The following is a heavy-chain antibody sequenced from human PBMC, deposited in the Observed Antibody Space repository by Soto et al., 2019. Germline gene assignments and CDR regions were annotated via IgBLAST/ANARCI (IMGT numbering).Heavy chain of an antibody. CDR1: GGSISSSSYY. CDR2: IYYSGST. J-gene: IGHJ6*02. CDR3: ARMGQLVRGRYYYYYGMDV. Sequence: QLQLQESGPGLVKPSETLSLTCTVSGGSISSSSYYWGWIRQPPGKGLEWIGSIYYSGSTYYNPSLKSRVTISVDTSKNQFSLKLSSVTAADTAVYYCARMGQLVRGRYYYYYGMDVWGQGTTVTVSS. D-gene: IGHD6-6*01. V-gene: IGHV4-39*01.